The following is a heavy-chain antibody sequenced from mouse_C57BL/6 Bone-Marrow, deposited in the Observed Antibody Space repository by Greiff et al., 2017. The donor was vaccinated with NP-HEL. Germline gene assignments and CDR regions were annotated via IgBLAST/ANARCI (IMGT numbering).Heavy chain of an antibody. J-gene: IGHJ3*01. Sequence: QVQLQQSGAELVKPGASVKLSCKASGYTFTTYWMQWVKQRPGQGLEWIGELDPSDSYTNYNQKFKGQATLTVDTSSSTAYMQLSSLTSEDSAVYYCARKAYYGRSYEFAYWGQGTLVTVSA. CDR2: LDPSDSYT. D-gene: IGHD1-1*01. CDR3: ARKAYYGRSYEFAY. CDR1: GYTFTTYW. V-gene: IGHV1-50*01.